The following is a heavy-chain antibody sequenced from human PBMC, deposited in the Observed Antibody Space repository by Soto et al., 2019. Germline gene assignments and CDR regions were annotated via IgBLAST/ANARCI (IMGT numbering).Heavy chain of an antibody. Sequence: QVQLVESGGGLVKPGGSLRLSCAASGFTFSAYYMSWIRQAPGKGLEWVSYISSSSSYTNYADSVKGRFTISRDKAKNSLYLQMNSLRAEDTAVYYCARVIVVVPAAGFDPWGQGTLVTVAS. CDR1: GFTFSAYY. V-gene: IGHV3-11*06. CDR2: ISSSSSYT. J-gene: IGHJ5*02. CDR3: ARVIVVVPAAGFDP. D-gene: IGHD2-2*01.